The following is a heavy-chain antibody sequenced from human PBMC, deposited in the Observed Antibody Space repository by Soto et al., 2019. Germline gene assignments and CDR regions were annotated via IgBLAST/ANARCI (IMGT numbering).Heavy chain of an antibody. CDR2: IYQSGST. CDR1: GGSMSSGGYT. D-gene: IGHD3-16*01. CDR3: ARSGGDFWFDP. Sequence: SETLSLTCAVSGGSMSSGGYTWSWIRQTPGKGREWIGNIYQSGSTYYGPSLKGRVTISVDRSKNQFSLKLSSLTAADTAVYYCARSGGDFWFDPWGQGTLVTVSS. V-gene: IGHV4-30-2*01. J-gene: IGHJ5*02.